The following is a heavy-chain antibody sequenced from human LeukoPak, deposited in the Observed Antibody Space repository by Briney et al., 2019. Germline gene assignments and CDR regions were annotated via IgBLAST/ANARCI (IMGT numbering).Heavy chain of an antibody. CDR2: IGTAGDT. Sequence: GGSLRLSCAASGFTFSSYDMHWVRQATGKGLEWVSAIGTAGDTYYPGSVKGRFTISRENAKNSLYLQMNSLRAGDTAVYYCARGGHGVATIPDDAFDIWGQGTMVTVSS. CDR3: ARGGHGVATIPDDAFDI. D-gene: IGHD5-12*01. J-gene: IGHJ3*02. V-gene: IGHV3-13*01. CDR1: GFTFSSYD.